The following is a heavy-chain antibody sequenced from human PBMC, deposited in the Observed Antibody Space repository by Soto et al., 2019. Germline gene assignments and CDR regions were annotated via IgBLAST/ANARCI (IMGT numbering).Heavy chain of an antibody. V-gene: IGHV3-30-3*01. J-gene: IGHJ4*02. CDR1: GFTFSSYA. Sequence: QVQLVESGGGVVQPGRSLRLSCAASGFTFSSYAMHWVRQAPGKGLEWVAVISYDGSNKYYADSVKGRFTISRDNSKNTLYLQMNGLRAEDTAVYYCARDLGFDDYWGQGTLVTVSS. CDR3: ARDLGFDDY. D-gene: IGHD3-16*01. CDR2: ISYDGSNK.